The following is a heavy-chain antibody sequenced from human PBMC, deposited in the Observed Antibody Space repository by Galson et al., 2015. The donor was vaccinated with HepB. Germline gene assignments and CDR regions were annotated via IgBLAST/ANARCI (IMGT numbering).Heavy chain of an antibody. CDR1: GGSISSGDYY. Sequence: TLSLTCTVSGGSISSGDYYWRWIRQPPGKGLEWIGYIYYSGSTYYNPSLKSRVTISVDTSKNQFSLKLSSVTAADTAVYYCARGATGGVLKEYYDILTVYDYWGQGTLVPVSS. D-gene: IGHD3-9*01. J-gene: IGHJ4*02. V-gene: IGHV4-30-4*01. CDR3: ARGATGGVLKEYYDILTVYDY. CDR2: IYYSGST.